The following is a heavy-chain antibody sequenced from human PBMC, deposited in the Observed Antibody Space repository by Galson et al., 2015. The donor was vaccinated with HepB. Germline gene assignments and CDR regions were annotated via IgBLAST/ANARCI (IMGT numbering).Heavy chain of an antibody. Sequence: SVKVSCKASGGTFSSYAISWVRQAPGQGLEWMGGIIPIFGTANYAQKFQGRVTITADESTSTAYMELSSLRSEDTAVYYCARGYDFWSGPRAGMDVWGKGTTVTVSS. CDR2: IIPIFGTA. V-gene: IGHV1-69*13. CDR1: GGTFSSYA. D-gene: IGHD3-3*01. J-gene: IGHJ6*03. CDR3: ARGYDFWSGPRAGMDV.